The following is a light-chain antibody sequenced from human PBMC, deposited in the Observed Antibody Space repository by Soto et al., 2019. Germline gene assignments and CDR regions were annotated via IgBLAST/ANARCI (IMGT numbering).Light chain of an antibody. CDR1: SSDVGAYKY. CDR3: CSYAGSYTHV. CDR2: GVS. Sequence: QSVLTQPASVSGSPGQSITISCTGTSSDVGAYKYVSWYQQHPGKVPKLIIYGVSNRPSGVSNRFSGSKSGNTAFLTISGLQPEDEADYYCCSYAGSYTHVFGTGTKLTVL. J-gene: IGLJ1*01. V-gene: IGLV2-14*03.